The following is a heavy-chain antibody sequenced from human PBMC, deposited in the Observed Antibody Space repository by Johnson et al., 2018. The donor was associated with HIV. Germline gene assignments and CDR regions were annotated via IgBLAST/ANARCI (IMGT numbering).Heavy chain of an antibody. Sequence: DVQVVESGGGLVKPGGSLRLSCAASGFTFNKAWMSWVRQAPGRGLEWVGRIKSKTDGGTTDYAAPVKGRLSISRDDSKNKLFLQMNSLKTEDTAVYYCTTDKDWYYYDSSGYPYAFDIWGQGTMVTVSS. D-gene: IGHD3-22*01. J-gene: IGHJ3*02. CDR1: GFTFNKAW. CDR3: TTDKDWYYYDSSGYPYAFDI. CDR2: IKSKTDGGTT. V-gene: IGHV3-15*01.